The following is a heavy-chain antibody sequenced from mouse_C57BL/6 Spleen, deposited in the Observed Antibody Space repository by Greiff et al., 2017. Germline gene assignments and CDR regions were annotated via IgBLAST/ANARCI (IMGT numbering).Heavy chain of an antibody. Sequence: EVKLMESGGGLVQPGGSLKLSCAASGFTFSDYYMYWVRQTPEKRLEWVAYISNGGGSTYYPDTVKGRFTISRDNAKNTLYLQMSRLKSEDTAMYYCARQGHYYGSSYVGFAYWGQGTLVTVSA. V-gene: IGHV5-12*01. CDR3: ARQGHYYGSSYVGFAY. CDR1: GFTFSDYY. CDR2: ISNGGGST. J-gene: IGHJ3*01. D-gene: IGHD1-1*01.